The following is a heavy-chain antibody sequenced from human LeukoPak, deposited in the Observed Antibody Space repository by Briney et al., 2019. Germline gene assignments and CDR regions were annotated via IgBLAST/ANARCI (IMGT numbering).Heavy chain of an antibody. CDR3: ARDKSHSSGWYGFSDY. CDR1: GYIFTAYH. D-gene: IGHD6-19*01. CDR2: INPNSGGT. V-gene: IGHV1-2*02. J-gene: IGHJ4*02. Sequence: ASVKVSCKASGYIFTAYHMHWVRQAPGQGVEWMGWINPNSGGTNYAQKFQGRVTMTRDTSITTAYMELSSLTSDDTAVYYCARDKSHSSGWYGFSDYWGQGTLVTVSS.